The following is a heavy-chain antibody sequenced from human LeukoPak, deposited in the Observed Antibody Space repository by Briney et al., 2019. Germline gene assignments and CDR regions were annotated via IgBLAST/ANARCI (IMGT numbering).Heavy chain of an antibody. D-gene: IGHD3-22*01. V-gene: IGHV4-34*01. Sequence: SETLSLTCAVYGGSFSGYYWSWIRQPPGKGLEWIGEINHSGSTYYNPSLKSRVTISVDTSKNQFSLKLSSVTAADTAVYYCARGSSGYQNWYFDLWGRGTLVTVSS. CDR1: GGSFSGYY. J-gene: IGHJ2*01. CDR2: INHSGST. CDR3: ARGSSGYQNWYFDL.